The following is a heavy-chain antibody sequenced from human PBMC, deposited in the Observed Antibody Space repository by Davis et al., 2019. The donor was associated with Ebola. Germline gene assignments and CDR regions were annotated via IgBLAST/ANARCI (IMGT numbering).Heavy chain of an antibody. CDR1: GYSFTSYW. CDR2: IYPGDSDT. Sequence: GESLKISCKGSGYSFTSYWIGWVRQMPGKGLEWMGIIYPGDSDTRYSPSFQGQATISADKSISTAYLQWSSLKASDTAMYYCARHGGYDFWSGYRNYYGMDVWGQGTTVTVSS. J-gene: IGHJ6*02. V-gene: IGHV5-51*01. D-gene: IGHD3-3*01. CDR3: ARHGGYDFWSGYRNYYGMDV.